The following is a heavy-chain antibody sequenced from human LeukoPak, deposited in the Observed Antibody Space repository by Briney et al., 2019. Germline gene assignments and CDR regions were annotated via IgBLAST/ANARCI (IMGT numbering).Heavy chain of an antibody. V-gene: IGHV1-2*02. CDR3: AREGGGSYSYFDY. CDR1: GYTFTGYY. Sequence: GASAKVSCKASGYTFTGYYMHWVRQAPGQGLEWMGWINPNSGGTNYAQKFQGRVTMTRDTSISTAYMELSRLRSDDTAVYCCAREGGGSYSYFDYWGQGTLVTVSS. J-gene: IGHJ4*02. D-gene: IGHD1-26*01. CDR2: INPNSGGT.